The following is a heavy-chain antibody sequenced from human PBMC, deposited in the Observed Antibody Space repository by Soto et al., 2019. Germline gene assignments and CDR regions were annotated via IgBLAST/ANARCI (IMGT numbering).Heavy chain of an antibody. CDR3: ARGGQLVDTAKEGSGHYNLYFDY. J-gene: IGHJ4*02. V-gene: IGHV4-31*03. CDR1: GGSISGGGYY. D-gene: IGHD5-18*01. Sequence: SETLSLTCTVSGGSISGGGYYWSWIRQHPGKGLEWIGYIYYSGSTYYNPSLKSRVTISVDTSKNQFSLKLSSVTAADTAVYYCARGGQLVDTAKEGSGHYNLYFDYWGQGTVVTVPQ. CDR2: IYYSGST.